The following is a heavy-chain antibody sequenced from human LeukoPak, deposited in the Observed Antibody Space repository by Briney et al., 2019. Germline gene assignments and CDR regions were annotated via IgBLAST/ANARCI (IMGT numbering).Heavy chain of an antibody. CDR2: RSHSGTT. CDR1: GGSISSYS. J-gene: IGHJ4*02. CDR3: ARWDDSAWAFGN. V-gene: IGHV4-59*08. Sequence: SETLSLTCIVSGGSISSYSRNWIRQSPGKGLEWIGYRSHSGTTSYSSSLKSRVTISVDTSKNQLSLKLTSVTAVDTAVYYCARWDDSAWAFGNWGPGTLVTVSS. D-gene: IGHD6-19*01.